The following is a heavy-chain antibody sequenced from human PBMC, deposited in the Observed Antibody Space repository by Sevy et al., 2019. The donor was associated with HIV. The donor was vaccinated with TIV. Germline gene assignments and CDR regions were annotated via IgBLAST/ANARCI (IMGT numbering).Heavy chain of an antibody. CDR1: GFTFSKSS. Sequence: GESLKISCAASGFTFSKSSMSWIRQTPGKGLEWVSTFYFGCGKINYADSVKGRFTISRDDSRNTFYLQLNSLRAEDTAIYYCVREGCTKPHDYWGQGTVVTVSS. CDR3: VREGCTKPHDY. J-gene: IGHJ4*02. CDR2: FYFGCGKI. D-gene: IGHD2-8*01. V-gene: IGHV3-23*01.